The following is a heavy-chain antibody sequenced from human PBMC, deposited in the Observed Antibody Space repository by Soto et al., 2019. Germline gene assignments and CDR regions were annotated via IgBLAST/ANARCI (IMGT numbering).Heavy chain of an antibody. V-gene: IGHV1-3*01. CDR3: ARDGPRDYDILTGYSALAYGMDV. J-gene: IGHJ6*02. Sequence: ASVKVSCKASGYTFTSYAMHWVRQAPGQRLEWMGWINAGNGNTKYSQKFQGRVTITRDTSASTAYMELSSLRSEDTAVYYCARDGPRDYDILTGYSALAYGMDVWGQGTTVTVSS. CDR1: GYTFTSYA. D-gene: IGHD3-9*01. CDR2: INAGNGNT.